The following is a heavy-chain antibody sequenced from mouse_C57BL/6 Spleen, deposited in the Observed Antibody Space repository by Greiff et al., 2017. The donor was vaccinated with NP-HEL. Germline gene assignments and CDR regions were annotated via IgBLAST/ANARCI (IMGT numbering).Heavy chain of an antibody. J-gene: IGHJ4*01. CDR3: ARWYYYGSEAMDY. Sequence: QVQLQQPGAELVKPGASVKMSCKASGYTFTSYWITWVKQRPGQGLEWIGDIYPGSGSTNYNEKFKSKATLTVDTSSSTAYMQLSSLTSEESAVYYCARWYYYGSEAMDYWGQGTSVTVSS. V-gene: IGHV1-55*01. CDR2: IYPGSGST. D-gene: IGHD1-1*01. CDR1: GYTFTSYW.